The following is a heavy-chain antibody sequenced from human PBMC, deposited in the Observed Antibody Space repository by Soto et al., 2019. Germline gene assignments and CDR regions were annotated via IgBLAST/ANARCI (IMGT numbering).Heavy chain of an antibody. CDR2: IYYSGST. CDR3: AREYGDYRESDY. J-gene: IGHJ4*02. V-gene: IGHV4-31*03. Sequence: SETLSLTCTVSGGSISSGGYYWSWIRQHPGKGLEWIGYIYYSGSTYYNPSLKSRVTISVDTSKNQFSLKLSSVTAADTAVYYCAREYGDYRESDYWGQGTPVTVSS. D-gene: IGHD4-17*01. CDR1: GGSISSGGYY.